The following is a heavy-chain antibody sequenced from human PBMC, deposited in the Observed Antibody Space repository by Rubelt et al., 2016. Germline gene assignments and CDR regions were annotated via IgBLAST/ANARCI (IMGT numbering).Heavy chain of an antibody. D-gene: IGHD2-15*01. Sequence: QVQLQQWGAGLLKPSETLSVNCAVYGGSFSGYFWNWIRQPPGKGLGWIGEINHSGSTNYNPSLKSRVTMSVDTSKNQFSLRLGSVTAADTAVYYGARTGYCSGGTCYSVVDYWGQGTLVTVSS. CDR1: GGSFSGYF. V-gene: IGHV4-34*02. CDR3: ARTGYCSGGTCYSVVDY. CDR2: INHSGST. J-gene: IGHJ4*02.